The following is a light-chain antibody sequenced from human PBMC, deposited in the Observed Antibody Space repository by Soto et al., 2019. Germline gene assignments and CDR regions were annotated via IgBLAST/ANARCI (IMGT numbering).Light chain of an antibody. CDR3: QQYKNWLTWT. CDR2: GAS. Sequence: EIVMTQSPATLSVSPGERATLSCRASQSISSNLAWYQQKPGQAPRLLIYGASTRATGIPARFSGSGSGTELTLTISSLQSEDFAVYYCQQYKNWLTWTFGQGTKVDIK. V-gene: IGKV3-15*01. CDR1: QSISSN. J-gene: IGKJ1*01.